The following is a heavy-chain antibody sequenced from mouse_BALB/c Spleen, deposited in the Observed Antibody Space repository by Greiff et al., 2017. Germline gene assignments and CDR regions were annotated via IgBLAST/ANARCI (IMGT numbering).Heavy chain of an antibody. CDR3: KGFYYGTPFAY. V-gene: IGHV14-4*02. D-gene: IGHD1-1*01. J-gene: IGHJ3*01. Sequence: EVKLQESGAELVRSGASVKLSCTASGFNIKDYYMHWVKQRPEQGLEWIGWIDPENGDTEYAPKFQGKATMTADTSSNTAYLQLSSLTSEDTAVYYCKGFYYGTPFAYWGQGTLVTVSA. CDR2: IDPENGDT. CDR1: GFNIKDYY.